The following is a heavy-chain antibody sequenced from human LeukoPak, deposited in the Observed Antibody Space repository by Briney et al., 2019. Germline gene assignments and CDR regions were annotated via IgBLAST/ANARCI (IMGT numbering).Heavy chain of an antibody. CDR2: INPGGGDT. J-gene: IGHJ4*02. V-gene: IGHV1-46*02. CDR3: ARGPRGQRFDY. Sequence: GASVKVSSKASGYTFNTYYIHWVRQAPGQGLEWMGLINPGGGDTSYAQNLQGRVTMTRDTSTSTAYLELSNLRSEDTAVYYCARGPRGQRFDYRGQGTLVTVSS. D-gene: IGHD1-1*01. CDR1: GYTFNTYY.